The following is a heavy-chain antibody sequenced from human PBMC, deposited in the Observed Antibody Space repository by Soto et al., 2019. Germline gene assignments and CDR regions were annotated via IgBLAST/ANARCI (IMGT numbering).Heavy chain of an antibody. Sequence: QVQLQQWGAGLLKPSETLSLTCAVYGGSFSGYYWSWIRQPPGKGLEWMGEINHSGSTNYNPSLKSLVTIAVDTSKNHFSLKLSSVTAANKAVYYCARGQYSSSWYGGPRTPHGFDPCGQGTMVTVSS. CDR1: GGSFSGYY. J-gene: IGHJ5*02. D-gene: IGHD6-13*01. CDR3: ARGQYSSSWYGGPRTPHGFDP. V-gene: IGHV4-34*01. CDR2: INHSGST.